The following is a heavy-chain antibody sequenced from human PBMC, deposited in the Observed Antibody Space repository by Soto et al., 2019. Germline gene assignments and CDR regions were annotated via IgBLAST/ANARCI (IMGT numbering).Heavy chain of an antibody. CDR1: GGSISSSNW. V-gene: IGHV4-4*02. D-gene: IGHD6-13*01. J-gene: IGHJ6*02. Sequence: QVQLQESGPGLVKPSGTLSLTCAVSGGSISSSNWWSWVRQPPGKGLEWIGEIYHSGSTNYNPSLKSRVTISVDKSKNQCSLKLSSVTAADTAVYYCARGGMGIAAAGGYYYYYGMDVWGQGTTVTVSS. CDR3: ARGGMGIAAAGGYYYYYGMDV. CDR2: IYHSGST.